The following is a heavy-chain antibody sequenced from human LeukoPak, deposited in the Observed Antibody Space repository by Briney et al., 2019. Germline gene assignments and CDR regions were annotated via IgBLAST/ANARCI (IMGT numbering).Heavy chain of an antibody. Sequence: SETLSLTCTVSGGSISSSSYYWGWIRQPPGKGLEWIGSIYYSGSTYYNPSLKSRVTISVDMSKNQFSLKLSSVTAADTAVYYCARSREKQWLAYFGYWGQGTLVTVSS. CDR1: GGSISSSSYY. J-gene: IGHJ4*02. CDR2: IYYSGST. D-gene: IGHD6-19*01. V-gene: IGHV4-39*01. CDR3: ARSREKQWLAYFGY.